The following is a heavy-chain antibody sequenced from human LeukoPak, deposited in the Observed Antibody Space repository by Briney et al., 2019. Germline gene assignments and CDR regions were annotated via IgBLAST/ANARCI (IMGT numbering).Heavy chain of an antibody. D-gene: IGHD4-17*01. CDR1: GFTFGDYA. CDR2: IRSKAYGGTR. V-gene: IGHV3-49*04. CDR3: AGGTTVTTEIDY. J-gene: IGHJ4*02. Sequence: GGSLRLSCTASGFTFGDYAMSWVRQAPGKGLEWVGFIRSKAYGGTREYAASVKGRFSISRDDSKSIAYLQMNSLKTEDTAVYHCAGGTTVTTEIDYWGQGTLVTVSS.